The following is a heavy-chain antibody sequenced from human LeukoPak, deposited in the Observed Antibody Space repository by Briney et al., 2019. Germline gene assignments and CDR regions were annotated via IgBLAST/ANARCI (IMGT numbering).Heavy chain of an antibody. Sequence: GGSLRLSCAASGFTFSRYGMHWVRQAPDKGLEWVAFIRYDGSNKYYADSVKGRFTISRDNSKNTLYLQMKSLRAEDTAVYYCARGWYSSSWYVSWGQGTLVTVSS. CDR2: IRYDGSNK. CDR3: ARGWYSSSWYVS. D-gene: IGHD6-13*01. J-gene: IGHJ5*02. CDR1: GFTFSRYG. V-gene: IGHV3-30*02.